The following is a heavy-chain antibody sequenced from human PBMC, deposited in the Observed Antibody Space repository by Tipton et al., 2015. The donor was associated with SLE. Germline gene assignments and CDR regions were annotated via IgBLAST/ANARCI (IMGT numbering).Heavy chain of an antibody. CDR2: IYYNGST. CDR3: ARAFFDYYDILTGYPQDAFDI. J-gene: IGHJ3*02. CDR1: GGSINSGGYY. V-gene: IGHV4-31*03. Sequence: TLSLTCTVSGGSINSGGYYWSWIRQHPGKGLEWIGYIYYNGSTYYNPSLKSRVTISVDTSKNQFSLKPSSVTAADTAVYYCARAFFDYYDILTGYPQDAFDIWGQGTMVTVSS. D-gene: IGHD3-9*01.